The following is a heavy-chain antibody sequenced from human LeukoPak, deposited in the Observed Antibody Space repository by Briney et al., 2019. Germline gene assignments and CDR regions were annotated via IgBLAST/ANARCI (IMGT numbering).Heavy chain of an antibody. Sequence: GESLKISCKGSGYRFASDWIGWVRQMPGKGLEWMGIIHPGDSRTRYSPSFRGHVTFSVDESISTAYLQWSSLKASGTAIYFCARHSCSGIGCHYDFWGQGTLVTVSS. CDR1: GYRFASDW. V-gene: IGHV5-51*01. CDR3: ARHSCSGIGCHYDF. CDR2: IHPGDSRT. D-gene: IGHD2-15*01. J-gene: IGHJ4*02.